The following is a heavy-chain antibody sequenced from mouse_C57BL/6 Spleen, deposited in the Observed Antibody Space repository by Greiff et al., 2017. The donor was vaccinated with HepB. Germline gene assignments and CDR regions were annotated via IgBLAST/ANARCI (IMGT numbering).Heavy chain of an antibody. Sequence: QVQLQQPGAELVMPGASVKLSCKASGYTFTSYWMHWVKQRPGQGLEWIGEIDPSDSYTNYNQKFKGKSTLTVDKSSSTAYMQLSSLTSEDSAVYYCATYGSSQSFAYWGQGTLVTVSA. D-gene: IGHD1-1*01. J-gene: IGHJ3*01. CDR2: IDPSDSYT. CDR3: ATYGSSQSFAY. CDR1: GYTFTSYW. V-gene: IGHV1-69*01.